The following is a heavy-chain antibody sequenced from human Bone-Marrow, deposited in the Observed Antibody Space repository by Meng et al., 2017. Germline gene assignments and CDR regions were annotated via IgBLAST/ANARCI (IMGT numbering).Heavy chain of an antibody. D-gene: IGHD3-10*01. Sequence: GGSLRLSCAASGFTFSSYAMHWVRQAPGKGLEWAAVISYDGSNKYYADSVKGRFTISRDNSKNTLYLQMNSLRAEDTAVYYCARTYYYGSGSPADAFDIWGQGTMVTVSS. CDR2: ISYDGSNK. CDR3: ARTYYYGSGSPADAFDI. V-gene: IGHV3-30*04. J-gene: IGHJ3*02. CDR1: GFTFSSYA.